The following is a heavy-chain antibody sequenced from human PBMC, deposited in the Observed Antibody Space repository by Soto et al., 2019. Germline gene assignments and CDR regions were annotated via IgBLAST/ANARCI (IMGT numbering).Heavy chain of an antibody. J-gene: IGHJ4*02. CDR3: ARSGGLDRDFNY. Sequence: QVQLVQSGAEVKKPGSSVKVSCKASGGTFSSDSFSWVRQAPGQGLEWMGGIIPMFDTPIYAQKFQDRVTIAADESTSTAYMQLSCLRSGDTAVYYWARSGGLDRDFNYWGQGSLVTVSS. CDR1: GGTFSSDS. D-gene: IGHD2-15*01. V-gene: IGHV1-69*12. CDR2: IIPMFDTP.